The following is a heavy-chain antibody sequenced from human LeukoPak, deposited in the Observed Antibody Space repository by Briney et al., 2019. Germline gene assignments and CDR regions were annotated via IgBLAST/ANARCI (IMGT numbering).Heavy chain of an antibody. D-gene: IGHD3/OR15-3a*01. CDR2: ISAYNGNT. V-gene: IGHV1-18*01. CDR3: ARSPLDPISFDY. CDR1: GYTFPSYG. J-gene: IGHJ4*02. Sequence: ASVKVSCKASGYTFPSYGISWVRQAPGQGLEWMGWISAYNGNTNYAQKLQDRVTMTTDTSTSTAYMELRSLTSDDTAVYYCARSPLDPISFDYWGQGTLVTVSS.